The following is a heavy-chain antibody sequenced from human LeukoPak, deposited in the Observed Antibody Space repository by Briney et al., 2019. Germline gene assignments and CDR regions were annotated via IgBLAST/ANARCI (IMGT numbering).Heavy chain of an antibody. CDR2: IYYSGST. Sequence: SETLSLTCTVSGGSISNYWSWIRQPPGKGLEWIGYIYYSGSTNYNPSLKSRVTISVDTSKNQFSLKLSSVTAADTAVYYCARRSGYSYGGHFDYWGQGTLVTVSS. J-gene: IGHJ4*02. CDR3: ARRSGYSYGGHFDY. D-gene: IGHD5-18*01. V-gene: IGHV4-59*08. CDR1: GGSISNY.